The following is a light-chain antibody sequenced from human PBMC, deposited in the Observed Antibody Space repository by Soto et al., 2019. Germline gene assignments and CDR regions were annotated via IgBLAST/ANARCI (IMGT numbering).Light chain of an antibody. CDR2: WAS. V-gene: IGKV4-1*01. J-gene: IGKJ4*01. CDR3: QQYDDLPLT. Sequence: DIVMTQSPDSLAVSLGERATINCKSSQSVLYSSNNKNYLAWYQQKPGQPPKLLIYWASTRESGVPDRFSGSGSGTDFTLTISSLQPEDFATSYCQQYDDLPLTFGGGTKVEIK. CDR1: QSVLYSSNNKNY.